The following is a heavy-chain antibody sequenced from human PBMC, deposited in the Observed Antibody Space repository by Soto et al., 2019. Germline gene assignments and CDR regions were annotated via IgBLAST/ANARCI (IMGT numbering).Heavy chain of an antibody. Sequence: GGSLRLSCAASGFTFSSYAMNWVRQAPGKGLEWVSVISGSGGSTYYADSVRGRFTISRDNSKNTLYLQMNSLRAEDTAVYYCARRGPGTYFDYWGQGTLVTVSS. CDR3: ARRGPGTYFDY. CDR1: GFTFSSYA. V-gene: IGHV3-23*01. CDR2: ISGSGGST. D-gene: IGHD6-13*01. J-gene: IGHJ4*02.